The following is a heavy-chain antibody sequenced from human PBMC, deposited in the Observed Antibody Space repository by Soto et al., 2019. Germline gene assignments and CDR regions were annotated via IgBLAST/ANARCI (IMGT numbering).Heavy chain of an antibody. Sequence: EVQLVESGGGLVRPGRSLRLSCTASGFTFDDSAMHWVRQAPGKGLEWVSGINWDSGSIGYADSVKGRFTISRDNAKNSLYLQMNSLRPEDTALYYCVKLTRGGSSLSDYWGQGTLVTVSS. V-gene: IGHV3-9*01. J-gene: IGHJ4*02. CDR2: INWDSGSI. D-gene: IGHD2-15*01. CDR1: GFTFDDSA. CDR3: VKLTRGGSSLSDY.